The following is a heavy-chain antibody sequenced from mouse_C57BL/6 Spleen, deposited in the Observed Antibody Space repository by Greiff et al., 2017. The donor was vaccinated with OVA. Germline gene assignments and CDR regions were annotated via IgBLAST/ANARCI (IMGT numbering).Heavy chain of an antibody. Sequence: VQLQQSGAELVRPGASVKLSCTASGFNIKDDYMHWVKQRPEQGLEWIGWIDPENGDTEYASKFQGKATITADTSSNTAYLQLSSLTSEDTAVYYCTTFITTVVASKDYFDYWGQGTTLTVSS. V-gene: IGHV14-4*01. D-gene: IGHD1-1*01. CDR2: IDPENGDT. CDR3: TTFITTVVASKDYFDY. CDR1: GFNIKDDY. J-gene: IGHJ2*01.